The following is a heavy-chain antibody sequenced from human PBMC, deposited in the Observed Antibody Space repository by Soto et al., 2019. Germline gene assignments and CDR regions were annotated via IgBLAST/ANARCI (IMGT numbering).Heavy chain of an antibody. CDR2: IYYSGST. J-gene: IGHJ6*02. CDR1: GGYISSGGYY. D-gene: IGHD3-22*01. Sequence: PSETLSLTCTVSGGYISSGGYYWSWIRQHPGKGLEWIGYIYYSGSTYYNPPLKSRVTISVDTSKNQFSLKLSSVTAADTAVYYCARERNYDSSGYSYYHGMDVWGQGTTVTVSS. CDR3: ARERNYDSSGYSYYHGMDV. V-gene: IGHV4-31*03.